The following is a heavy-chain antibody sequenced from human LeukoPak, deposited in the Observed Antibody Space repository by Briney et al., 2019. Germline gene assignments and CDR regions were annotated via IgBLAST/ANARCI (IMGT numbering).Heavy chain of an antibody. Sequence: SETLSLTCTVSGVSISTIGYYWGWIRQPPGKGLEWIGSIYYSGITYYNPSLKSRVTISIDTSNNQFSLTLSSVTAADTAFYYCARESATSGSTDWGQGTLVTVSS. CDR1: GVSISTIGYY. D-gene: IGHD3-10*01. CDR3: ARESATSGSTD. V-gene: IGHV4-39*07. CDR2: IYYSGIT. J-gene: IGHJ4*02.